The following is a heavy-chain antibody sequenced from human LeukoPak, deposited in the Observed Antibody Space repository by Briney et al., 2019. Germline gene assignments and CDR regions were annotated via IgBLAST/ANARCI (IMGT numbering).Heavy chain of an antibody. CDR1: GYTFTSYG. V-gene: IGHV1-18*01. CDR2: ISAYNGNT. Sequence: ASVKVSCKASGYTFTSYGISWVRQAPGQGLEWMGWISAYNGNTNYAQKLQGRVTMTTDTSTSTAYMELRSLRSDDTAVYYCARSLLVYCSSTSCNLDYWGQGTLATVSS. CDR3: ARSLLVYCSSTSCNLDY. D-gene: IGHD2-2*01. J-gene: IGHJ4*02.